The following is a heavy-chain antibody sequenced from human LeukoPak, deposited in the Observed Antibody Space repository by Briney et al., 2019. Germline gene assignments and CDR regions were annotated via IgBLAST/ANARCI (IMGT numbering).Heavy chain of an antibody. D-gene: IGHD3-10*01. Sequence: SETLSLTCTVSGGSISSYYWSWIRQPPGKGLEWIGYIYYSGSTNYNPSLKSRVTISVDTSKNQFSLKLTSVTAADTAVYYCARDEGRGHKLLWFGRGNYYYMDVWGKGTTVTVSS. J-gene: IGHJ6*03. CDR3: ARDEGRGHKLLWFGRGNYYYMDV. V-gene: IGHV4-59*01. CDR2: IYYSGST. CDR1: GGSISSYY.